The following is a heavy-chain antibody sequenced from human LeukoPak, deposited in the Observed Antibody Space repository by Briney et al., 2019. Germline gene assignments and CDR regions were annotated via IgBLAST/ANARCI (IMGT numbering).Heavy chain of an antibody. J-gene: IGHJ4*02. CDR2: IASDGSST. Sequence: GGSLRLSCAASGFTFSSYWMNWVRQAPGKGLVWVSRIASDGSSTTYADSVKGRFSISGDNAKNTLYLQMNGLRAEETAMYYCATPYTSGWSLYFDNWGQGTLVTVSS. CDR1: GFTFSSYW. CDR3: ATPYTSGWSLYFDN. V-gene: IGHV3-74*01. D-gene: IGHD6-19*01.